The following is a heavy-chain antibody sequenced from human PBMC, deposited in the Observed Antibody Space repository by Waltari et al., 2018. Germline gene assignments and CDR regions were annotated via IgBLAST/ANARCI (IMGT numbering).Heavy chain of an antibody. Sequence: QVQLQESGPGLVKPSETLSLTCTVSGGSISSYYWSWIRQPPGKGLEWVGYIYYSGSTNYNPSLKSRVTISVYTSKNQFALKLSSVTAADTAVYYCAREFGEGWFDPWGQGTLVTVSS. CDR2: IYYSGST. V-gene: IGHV4-59*01. CDR1: GGSISSYY. D-gene: IGHD3-10*01. J-gene: IGHJ5*02. CDR3: AREFGEGWFDP.